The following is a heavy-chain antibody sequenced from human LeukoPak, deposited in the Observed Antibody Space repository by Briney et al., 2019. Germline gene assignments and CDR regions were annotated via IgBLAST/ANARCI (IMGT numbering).Heavy chain of an antibody. J-gene: IGHJ4*02. CDR1: GFTFDDYA. V-gene: IGHV3-23*01. Sequence: PGGSLRLSCAASGFTFDDYAMSWVRQAPGKGLEWVSAISGSGGSTYYADSVKGRFTISRDNSKNTLYLQMNSLRAEDTAIYYCAKFVVGLEWLLPTDYWGQGALVTVSS. CDR3: AKFVVGLEWLLPTDY. CDR2: ISGSGGST. D-gene: IGHD3-3*01.